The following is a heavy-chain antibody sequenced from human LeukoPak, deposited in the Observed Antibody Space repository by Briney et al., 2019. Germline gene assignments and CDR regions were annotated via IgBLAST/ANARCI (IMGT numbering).Heavy chain of an antibody. CDR1: GGSISSSSYY. CDR3: ARDYSCSGGSCYSFAN. Sequence: SETLSLTCTVSGGSISSSSYYWGWIRQPPGKGLEWIGSIYYSGSTYYNPSLKSRVTISVDTSKNQFSLKLSSVTAADTAVYYCARDYSCSGGSCYSFANWGQGTLVTVSS. D-gene: IGHD2-15*01. CDR2: IYYSGST. V-gene: IGHV4-39*07. J-gene: IGHJ4*02.